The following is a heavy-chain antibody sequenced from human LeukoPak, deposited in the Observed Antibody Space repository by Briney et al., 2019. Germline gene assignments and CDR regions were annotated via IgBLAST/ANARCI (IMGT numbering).Heavy chain of an antibody. Sequence: SETLSLTCTVSGGSISTSHYYWGWIRQPPGKGLEWIGTTYYSGSTYYNPSLKGRLSISIDTSRNQFSLKLSSVTAADTAVYYYAREAGDIVVVVAATRGNWFDPWGQGTLVTVSS. J-gene: IGHJ5*02. V-gene: IGHV4-39*07. CDR2: TYYSGST. CDR1: GGSISTSHYY. CDR3: AREAGDIVVVVAATRGNWFDP. D-gene: IGHD2-15*01.